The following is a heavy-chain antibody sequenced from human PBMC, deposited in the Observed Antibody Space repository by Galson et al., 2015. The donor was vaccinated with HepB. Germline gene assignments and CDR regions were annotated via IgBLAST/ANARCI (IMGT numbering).Heavy chain of an antibody. D-gene: IGHD6-19*01. CDR1: GYTFTNYA. Sequence: SVKVSCKASGYTFTNYAIHWVRQAPGQRLEWMGWIHAPNGNTMYSQKFHDRVTITRDTAASTVYMKLSSLGSEDTAVYYCGRDIGLVVAGYYYYAMDIWGQGTTVTVSS. CDR2: IHAPNGNT. J-gene: IGHJ6*02. CDR3: GRDIGLVVAGYYYYAMDI. V-gene: IGHV1-3*01.